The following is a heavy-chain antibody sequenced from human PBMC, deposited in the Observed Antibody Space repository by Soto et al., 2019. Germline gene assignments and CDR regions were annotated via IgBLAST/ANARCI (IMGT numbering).Heavy chain of an antibody. J-gene: IGHJ5*02. CDR2: INPSGGST. Sequence: ASVKVSCKASGYTFTSYYMHWVRQAPGQGLEWMGIINPSGGSTSYAQKFQGRVTMTRDTSTSTVYMELSSLRSEDTAVYYCDRELERRHPWFDPWGQGTLVTVSS. CDR1: GYTFTSYY. CDR3: DRELERRHPWFDP. V-gene: IGHV1-46*03. D-gene: IGHD1-1*01.